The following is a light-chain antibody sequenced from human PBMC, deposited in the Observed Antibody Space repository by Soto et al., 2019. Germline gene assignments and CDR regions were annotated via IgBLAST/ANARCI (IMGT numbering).Light chain of an antibody. CDR1: QGISSW. J-gene: IGKJ1*01. Sequence: RCPCTVTKSIGDRVTVTCRASQGISSWLAWYQQKPGKAPKLLIYDASSLQSGVPSRFSGSGSGTEFTLPISCLQSEDYATYYCHQSYSSPSWTFGQGTKVDIK. CDR2: DAS. V-gene: IGKV1-12*02. CDR3: HQSYSSPSWT.